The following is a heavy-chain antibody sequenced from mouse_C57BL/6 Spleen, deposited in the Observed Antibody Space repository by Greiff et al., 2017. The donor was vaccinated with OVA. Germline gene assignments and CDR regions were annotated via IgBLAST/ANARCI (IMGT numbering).Heavy chain of an antibody. J-gene: IGHJ2*01. CDR1: GYSITSDY. Sequence: DVKLQESGPGLAKPSQTLSLTCSVAGYSITSDYWNWIRKFPGNKLEYMGYISYSGSTYYNPSLKSRISITRDTSKNQYYLQLNSVTTEDTATYYCARRGYGSSYEDYFDYWGQGTTLTVSS. CDR3: ARRGYGSSYEDYFDY. V-gene: IGHV3-8*01. D-gene: IGHD1-1*01. CDR2: ISYSGST.